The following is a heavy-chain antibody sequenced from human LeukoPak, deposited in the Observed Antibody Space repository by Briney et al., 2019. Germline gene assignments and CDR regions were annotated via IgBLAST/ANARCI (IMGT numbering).Heavy chain of an antibody. CDR3: AKDFRTSTRILYWYFDL. J-gene: IGHJ2*01. CDR2: ISTGGDYT. CDR1: GFIFYDYS. D-gene: IGHD1-1*01. V-gene: IGHV3-21*01. Sequence: KPGGSLRLSCAASGFIFYDYSMNWVRQAPGKGLQWVASISTGGDYTYYADSVKGRFTISRDNAKSSVYLQMNSLRVEDTAVYYCAKDFRTSTRILYWYFDLWGRGTLVTVSS.